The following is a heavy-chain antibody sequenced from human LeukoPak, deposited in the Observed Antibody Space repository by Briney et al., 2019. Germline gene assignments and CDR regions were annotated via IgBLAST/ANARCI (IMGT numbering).Heavy chain of an antibody. J-gene: IGHJ4*02. V-gene: IGHV1-2*02. CDR1: GYTFTDYY. Sequence: ASVKVSCKASGYTFTDYYIHWVRQAPGQGLEYMGWISPNSGSTNYAQMFQGRVTMTSDTSINTAFMGLRSLRSDDTAVFYCARDSTGGYPDYWGQGTLVTVSS. CDR3: ARDSTGGYPDY. D-gene: IGHD7-27*01. CDR2: ISPNSGST.